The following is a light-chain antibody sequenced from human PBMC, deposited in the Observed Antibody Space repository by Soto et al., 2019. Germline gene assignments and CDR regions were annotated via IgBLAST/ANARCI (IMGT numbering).Light chain of an antibody. Sequence: EIVLTQSPGTLSLSPGERATLSCRASQSVSSSYLAWYQQRPGQAPRLLIYGASSRATGIPDMFSGSGSGTDFTRTISRLEPEDFAVYYCQQYGSSPGTFGQGTKVEIK. CDR2: GAS. J-gene: IGKJ1*01. V-gene: IGKV3-20*01. CDR1: QSVSSSY. CDR3: QQYGSSPGT.